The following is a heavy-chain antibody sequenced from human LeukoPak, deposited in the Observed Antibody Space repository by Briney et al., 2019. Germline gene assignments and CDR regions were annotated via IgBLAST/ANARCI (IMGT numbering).Heavy chain of an antibody. J-gene: IGHJ4*02. D-gene: IGHD3-22*01. V-gene: IGHV3-64*02. Sequence: GGSLRLSCAASGFTFSSHGMHWVRQAPGKGLEYVSAISSNGGSTYYADSVKGRFTISRDNSKNTLYLQMGSLRAEDMGVYYCAREEGSWLGFYYWGQGTLVTVSP. CDR2: ISSNGGST. CDR3: AREEGSWLGFYY. CDR1: GFTFSSHG.